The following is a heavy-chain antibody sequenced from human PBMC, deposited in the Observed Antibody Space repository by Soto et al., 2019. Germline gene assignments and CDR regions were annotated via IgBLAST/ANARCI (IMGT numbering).Heavy chain of an antibody. CDR1: GGSMSSFH. CDR2: IYDSGSR. CDR3: ARAGDIPARPDY. J-gene: IGHJ4*02. D-gene: IGHD6-6*01. Sequence: PSETLSLTCTVSGGSMSSFHWSWVRQPPGKGLEWIGYIYDSGSRNYNPSLKSRVTISLDTSKNQFSLRLSSVTAADTGVYYCARAGDIPARPDYWGQGIQVTV. V-gene: IGHV4-59*01.